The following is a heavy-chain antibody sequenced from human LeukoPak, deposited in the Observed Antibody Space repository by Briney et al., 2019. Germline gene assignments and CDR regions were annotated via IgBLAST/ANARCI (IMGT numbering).Heavy chain of an antibody. Sequence: GGSLRLSCAASGFTVSSNYMSWVRQAPGKGLEWVSTLYSGGNTYYADSVKGRFTISRDNAKNSLYLQMNSLRAEDTAAYYCARDQAGDYYYYGMDVWGQGTTVTVSS. V-gene: IGHV3-53*01. CDR1: GFTVSSNY. D-gene: IGHD4-17*01. CDR2: LYSGGNT. J-gene: IGHJ6*02. CDR3: ARDQAGDYYYYGMDV.